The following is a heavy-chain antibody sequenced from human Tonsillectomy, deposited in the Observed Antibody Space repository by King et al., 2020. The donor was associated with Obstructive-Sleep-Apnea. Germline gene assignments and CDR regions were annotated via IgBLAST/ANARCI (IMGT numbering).Heavy chain of an antibody. V-gene: IGHV1-18*04. J-gene: IGHJ4*02. Sequence: QLVQSGAEVKKPGASVKVSCKASGYTFTSYGISWVRQAPGQGLEWMGWISAYNGNTNYAQKLQGRVTMTTDTSTSTAYMELRSLRSDDTAVYYCARDRVTYYYDSSGYYFGNYWGQGTLVTVSS. CDR3: ARDRVTYYYDSSGYYFGNY. CDR1: GYTFTSYG. D-gene: IGHD3-22*01. CDR2: ISAYNGNT.